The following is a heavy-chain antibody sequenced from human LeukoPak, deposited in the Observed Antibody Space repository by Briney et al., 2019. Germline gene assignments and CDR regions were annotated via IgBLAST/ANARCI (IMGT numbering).Heavy chain of an antibody. CDR2: INPNSGGT. J-gene: IGHJ6*03. V-gene: IGHV1-2*02. Sequence: ASVKVSCKASGYTFTGYYVHWVRQAPGQGLEWMGWINPNSGGTNYAQKFQGRVTMTRDTSISTAYMELSRLRSDDTAEYYCAKDFTSGTRYFYYYMDVWGRGTTVTVSS. CDR3: AKDFTSGTRYFYYYMDV. D-gene: IGHD1-1*01. CDR1: GYTFTGYY.